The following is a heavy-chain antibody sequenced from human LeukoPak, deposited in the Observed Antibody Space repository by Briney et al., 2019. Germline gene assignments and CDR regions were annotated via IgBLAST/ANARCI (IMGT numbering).Heavy chain of an antibody. V-gene: IGHV1-18*01. CDR3: ARGVEQLGPIFYYYYYMDV. D-gene: IGHD5-18*01. CDR2: ISAYNGNT. Sequence: GASVKVSCKASGYTFTSYGISWVRQAPGQGLEWLGWISAYNGNTNYAQKLQGRVTMTTDTSTSTAYMELRSLRSDDTAVYYCARGVEQLGPIFYYYYYMDVWGKGTTVTISS. J-gene: IGHJ6*03. CDR1: GYTFTSYG.